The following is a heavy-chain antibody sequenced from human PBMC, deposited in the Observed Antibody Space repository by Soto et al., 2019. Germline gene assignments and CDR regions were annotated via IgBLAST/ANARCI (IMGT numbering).Heavy chain of an antibody. CDR2: IKHDGSEK. D-gene: IGHD3-22*01. J-gene: IGHJ1*01. Sequence: PGGSPRLSCAASGFTFSTFWMSWVRQAPGKGLECVANIKHDGSEKYYVDSVKGRFTISRDNAKKSLYLQMNSLRAEDTAVYYCARDGPFDSSGYPLQHWGQGTLVTVSS. CDR1: GFTFSTFW. V-gene: IGHV3-7*01. CDR3: ARDGPFDSSGYPLQH.